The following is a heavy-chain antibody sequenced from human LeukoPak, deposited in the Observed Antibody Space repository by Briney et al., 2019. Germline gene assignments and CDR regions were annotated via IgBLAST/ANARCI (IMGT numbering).Heavy chain of an antibody. V-gene: IGHV4-34*01. CDR3: SRGPVALPNDRLNFFFDF. CDR2: VNHDGDT. D-gene: IGHD2-8*01. CDR1: GASFNTYY. Sequence: PSETLSLTCAVYGASFNTYYWTWIRQSPEKGLEWIGEVNHDGDTNVNPSLSSRVVISVDASKNQFSLKLTSVTATDTAVYFCSRGPVALPNDRLNFFFDFWGQGTLVTVSS. J-gene: IGHJ5*01.